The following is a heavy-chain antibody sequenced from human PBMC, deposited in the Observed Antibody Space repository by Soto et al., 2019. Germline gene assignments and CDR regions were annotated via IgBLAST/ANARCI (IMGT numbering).Heavy chain of an antibody. CDR2: IRSEAYGGTT. D-gene: IGHD2-21*02. CDR3: SVTPLRSDWAWRCCHY. V-gene: IGHV3-49*04. Sequence: RPQRVSWTAAGGNRVDYGLGWVSQTQGKGLEWVSFIRSEAYGGTTEYAASVKGRFTISRDDSKSIGYLQMNDLQTEDTAVYYFSVTPLRSDWAWRCCHYWG. J-gene: IGHJ4*01. CDR1: GGNRVDYG.